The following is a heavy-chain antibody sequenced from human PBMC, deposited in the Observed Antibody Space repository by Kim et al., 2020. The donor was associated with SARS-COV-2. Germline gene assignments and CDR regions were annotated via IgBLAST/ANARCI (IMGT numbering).Heavy chain of an antibody. J-gene: IGHJ6*02. CDR1: GFTFSTHG. D-gene: IGHD3-22*01. CDR2: ISYDGDFI. V-gene: IGHV3-30*03. CDR3: ARDPVTRSSGWSGQMDV. Sequence: GGSLRLSCAASGFTFSTHGMHWVRQAPGKGLEWLAVISYDGDFIYYADSVEGRFTISRDNSDNTLYLQMDSLRVEDTAVYYCARDPVTRSSGWSGQMDVWGQGTTVSVSS.